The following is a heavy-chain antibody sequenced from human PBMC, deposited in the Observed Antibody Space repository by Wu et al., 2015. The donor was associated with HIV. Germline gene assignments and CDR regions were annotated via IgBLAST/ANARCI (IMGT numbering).Heavy chain of an antibody. D-gene: IGHD3-3*01. CDR3: ARATYYDFWSGYYRDPPFDY. Sequence: QVQLVQSGAEVKKPGASVKVSCKASGYTFTGYYMHWVRQAPGQGLEWMGWINPNSGGTNYAQKFQGRVTMTRDTSISTAYMELSRLRSDDTAVYYCARATYYDFWSGYYRDPPFDYWGQGTLVTVSS. V-gene: IGHV1-2*02. CDR2: INPNSGGT. J-gene: IGHJ4*02. CDR1: GYTFTGYY.